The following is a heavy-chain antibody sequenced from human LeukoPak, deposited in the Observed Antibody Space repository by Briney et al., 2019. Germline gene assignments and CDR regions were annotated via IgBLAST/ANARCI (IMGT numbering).Heavy chain of an antibody. CDR2: IYFTGST. Sequence: PSETLSLTCTVSGGSVRDSSFYWGWLRQPPGKGLEWIGDIYFTGSTYYNPSLKSRVTISVDTSKNQFSLKLSSVTAADTAVYYCARRGIAVAARYYYYYYMDVWGKGTTVTISS. V-gene: IGHV4-39*07. CDR3: ARRGIAVAARYYYYYYMDV. CDR1: GGSVRDSSFY. D-gene: IGHD6-19*01. J-gene: IGHJ6*03.